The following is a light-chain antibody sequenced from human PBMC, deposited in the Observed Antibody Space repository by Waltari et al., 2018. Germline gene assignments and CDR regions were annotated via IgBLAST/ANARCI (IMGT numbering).Light chain of an antibody. J-gene: IGLJ7*01. CDR2: KDS. Sequence: SYELTHPPSVSVSPGQTTRIPCAGDPVPKQYAYLYQQKPGQAPVLVIYKDSERPSGIPERFSGSSSGTTVTLTIGGVQAEDEADYYGQSADSSGTHAVFGGGTQLTVL. V-gene: IGLV3-25*03. CDR1: PVPKQY. CDR3: QSADSSGTHAV.